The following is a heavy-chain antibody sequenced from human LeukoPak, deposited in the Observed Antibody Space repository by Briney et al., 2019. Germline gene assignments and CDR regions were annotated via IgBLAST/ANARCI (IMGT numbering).Heavy chain of an antibody. Sequence: PSETLSLTCAVSGGSITGSNWWIWARQPPGKGLEWIGEIFNSGSTNYNPSLESRVSISVDKSKSQFSLKLSSVTAADTAVYYCARHSVWGYCSGGTCYGAFDYWGQGTLVTVSS. D-gene: IGHD2-15*01. CDR3: ARHSVWGYCSGGTCYGAFDY. V-gene: IGHV4-4*02. CDR2: IFNSGST. J-gene: IGHJ4*02. CDR1: GGSITGSNW.